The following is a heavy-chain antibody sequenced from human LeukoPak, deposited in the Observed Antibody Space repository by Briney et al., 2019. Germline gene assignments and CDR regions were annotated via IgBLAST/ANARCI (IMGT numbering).Heavy chain of an antibody. CDR1: GYTFTSYD. J-gene: IGHJ6*02. D-gene: IGHD1/OR15-1a*01. V-gene: IGHV1-18*01. CDR2: ISAYNGNT. CDR3: ARAEQNYYYYGMDV. Sequence: GASVKVSCKASGYTFTSYDINWVRQAPGQGLEWMGWISAYNGNTNYAQKLQGRVTMTTDTSTSTAYMELRSLRSDDTAVYYCARAEQNYYYYGMDVRGQGTTVTVSS.